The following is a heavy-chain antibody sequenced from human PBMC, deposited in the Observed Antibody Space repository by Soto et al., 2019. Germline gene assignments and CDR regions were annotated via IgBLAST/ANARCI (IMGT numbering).Heavy chain of an antibody. V-gene: IGHV1-8*01. CDR1: GYTFTSYD. J-gene: IGHJ6*02. CDR3: ARIVATVITREHHYYYYYGMGV. D-gene: IGHD5-12*01. Sequence: GASVKVSCKASGYTFTSYDINWVRQATGQGLEWMGWMNPNSGNTGYAQKFQGRVTMTRNTSISTAYMELSSLRSEDTAVYYCARIVATVITREHHYYYYYGMGVWGQGTTVTVSS. CDR2: MNPNSGNT.